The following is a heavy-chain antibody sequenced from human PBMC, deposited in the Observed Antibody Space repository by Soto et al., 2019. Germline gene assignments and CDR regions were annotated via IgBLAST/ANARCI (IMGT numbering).Heavy chain of an antibody. CDR1: GGSISSSSYY. Sequence: SETLSLTCTVSGGSISSSSYYWGWIRQPPGKGLEWIGSTYYSGSTYYNPSLKSRVTISVDTSKNQFSLKLSSVTAADTAVYYCARHSGSYYGSGSSPRYYYYYGMDVWGQGTTVTVSS. J-gene: IGHJ6*02. CDR2: TYYSGST. V-gene: IGHV4-39*01. D-gene: IGHD3-10*01. CDR3: ARHSGSYYGSGSSPRYYYYYGMDV.